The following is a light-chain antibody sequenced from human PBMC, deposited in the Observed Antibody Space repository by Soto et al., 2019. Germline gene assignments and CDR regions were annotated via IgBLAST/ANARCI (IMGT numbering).Light chain of an antibody. Sequence: EIVLTQSPGTLSLSPGERATLSCRASQSVSSNYLAWYQQKPGQAPRPLIYGASSRGTGIPDRFSGSGAGTDFPLTICILECEYVAVYYCQHYGSSAWTFGQGTKVEI. V-gene: IGKV3-20*01. CDR1: QSVSSNY. CDR2: GAS. J-gene: IGKJ1*01. CDR3: QHYGSSAWT.